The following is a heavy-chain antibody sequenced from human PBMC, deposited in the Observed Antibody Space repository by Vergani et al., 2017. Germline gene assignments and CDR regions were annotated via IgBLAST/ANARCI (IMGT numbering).Heavy chain of an antibody. V-gene: IGHV4-34*01. Sequence: QVQLQQWGAGLMTPSETLSLTCAVYGGSFSGYYWSWIRQPPRKGLEWSGEINHSGSTNYNPSLKSRVTISVDTAKNQFSLKLSSVTAADTAVYYCARGYYYDRSGYYYLDSWGQGTLVTVSS. CDR1: GGSFSGYY. J-gene: IGHJ4*02. D-gene: IGHD3-22*01. CDR2: INHSGST. CDR3: ARGYYYDRSGYYYLDS.